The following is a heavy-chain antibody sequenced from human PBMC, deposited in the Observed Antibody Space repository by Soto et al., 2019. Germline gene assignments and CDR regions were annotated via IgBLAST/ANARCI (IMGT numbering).Heavy chain of an antibody. CDR3: ARGAVTNYYGSGSYYNANNWFDP. D-gene: IGHD3-10*01. CDR1: GGSISSGGYY. Sequence: QVQLQESGPGLVKPSQTLSLTCTVSGGSISSGGYYWSWIRQHPGKGLEWIGYIYYSGSTYYNPSLTGHGTMSVDTSKDQSSLKLSSVTAADTAVYYCARGAVTNYYGSGSYYNANNWFDPWGQGTLVTVSS. J-gene: IGHJ5*02. CDR2: IYYSGST. V-gene: IGHV4-31*01.